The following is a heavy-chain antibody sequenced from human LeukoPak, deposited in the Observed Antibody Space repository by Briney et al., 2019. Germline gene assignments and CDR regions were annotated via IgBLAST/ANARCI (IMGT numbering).Heavy chain of an antibody. CDR2: ISGSGVST. V-gene: IGHV3-23*01. Sequence: PGGSLRLSCAASGFTFSSYAMSWVRQAPGKGLEWVSAISGSGVSTYYAESVKGRFTISRDNSKNTLYLQMNSLRAEDTAVYYCAKGAKRLGYCSGGTCYSNYDYYYMDVWGKGTTVTISS. CDR3: AKGAKRLGYCSGGTCYSNYDYYYMDV. D-gene: IGHD2-15*01. CDR1: GFTFSSYA. J-gene: IGHJ6*03.